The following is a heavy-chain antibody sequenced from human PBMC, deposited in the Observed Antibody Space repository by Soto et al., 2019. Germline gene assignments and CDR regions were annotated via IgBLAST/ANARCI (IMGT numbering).Heavy chain of an antibody. D-gene: IGHD7-27*01. CDR2: LYWDDDK. Sequence: QITLKESGPTLVKPTQTLTLTCTISGFPLSTSGVGVGWIRQPPGQALEWLAFLYWDDDKPYSPSLKSRLTITKDTSKNQLLLTMTNMDTVDTATYYCARTSVNWGARGLVDYWGQGTLVTVAS. CDR1: GFPLSTSGVG. J-gene: IGHJ4*02. CDR3: ARTSVNWGARGLVDY. V-gene: IGHV2-5*02.